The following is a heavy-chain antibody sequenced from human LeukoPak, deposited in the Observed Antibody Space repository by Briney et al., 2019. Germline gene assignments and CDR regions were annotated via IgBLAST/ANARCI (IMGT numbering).Heavy chain of an antibody. CDR1: GGSISSYY. CDR2: IYTSGST. Sequence: PSETLPLTCTVSGGSISSYYWSWIRQPAGKGLEWIGRIYTSGSTNYNPSLKSRVTMSVDTSKNQFSLKLSSVTAADTAVYYCARGSGYYYYYYMDVWGKGTTVTVSS. J-gene: IGHJ6*03. CDR3: ARGSGYYYYYYMDV. V-gene: IGHV4-4*07. D-gene: IGHD2-15*01.